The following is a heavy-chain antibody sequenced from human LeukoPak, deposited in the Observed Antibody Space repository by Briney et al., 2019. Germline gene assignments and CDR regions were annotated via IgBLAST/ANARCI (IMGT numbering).Heavy chain of an antibody. V-gene: IGHV1-2*02. CDR2: INPNSGGT. J-gene: IGHJ4*02. CDR1: GYTFTSYY. Sequence: ASVKVSCKASGYTFTSYYMHWVRQAPGQGLEWMGWINPNSGGTNYAQKFQGRVTMTRDTSISTAYMELSRLRSDDTAVYYCARIPLHYYGSGSYYNVDYWGQGTLVTVSS. CDR3: ARIPLHYYGSGSYYNVDY. D-gene: IGHD3-10*01.